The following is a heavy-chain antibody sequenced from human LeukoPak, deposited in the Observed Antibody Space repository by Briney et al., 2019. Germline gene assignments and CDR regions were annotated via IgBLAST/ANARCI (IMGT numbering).Heavy chain of an antibody. J-gene: IGHJ3*02. CDR2: IYYSGST. Sequence: SETLSLTCTVSGGSIRSSSYYWGWIRQPPGKGLEWIGSIYYSGSTYYNPSLKSRVTISVDTSKNQFSLRLSSVTAADTAVYYCARDRYDAFDIWGQGTMVTVSS. CDR1: GGSIRSSSYY. CDR3: ARDRYDAFDI. V-gene: IGHV4-39*07.